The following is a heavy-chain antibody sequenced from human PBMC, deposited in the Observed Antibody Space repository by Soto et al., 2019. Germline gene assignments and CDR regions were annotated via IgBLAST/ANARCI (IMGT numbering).Heavy chain of an antibody. CDR2: ISAYTGDT. Sequence: ASVKVSCKASCYTFRNYGITWVRQVPGHGLEWMGWISAYTGDTNYAQRLQGRVTLTTDTSTSTAYMDLRSLRSDDTAIYYCARAPGAPPYFDNNGYLEYWGQGTLVTVSS. J-gene: IGHJ4*02. D-gene: IGHD3-22*01. V-gene: IGHV1-18*04. CDR1: CYTFRNYG. CDR3: ARAPGAPPYFDNNGYLEY.